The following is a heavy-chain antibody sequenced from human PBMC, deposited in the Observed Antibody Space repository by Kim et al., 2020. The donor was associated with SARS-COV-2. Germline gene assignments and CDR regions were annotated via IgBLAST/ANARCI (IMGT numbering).Heavy chain of an antibody. CDR2: IYTSGST. Sequence: SETLSLTCTVSGGSISSYYWSWIRQPAGKGLEWIGSIYTSGSTNDNPSLKSRVTMSVDTSKNQFSLKLSSVTAADTAVYYCARDRVGSGSYFLDYWGQGTLVTVSS. CDR1: GGSISSYY. CDR3: ARDRVGSGSYFLDY. J-gene: IGHJ4*02. D-gene: IGHD1-26*01. V-gene: IGHV4-4*07.